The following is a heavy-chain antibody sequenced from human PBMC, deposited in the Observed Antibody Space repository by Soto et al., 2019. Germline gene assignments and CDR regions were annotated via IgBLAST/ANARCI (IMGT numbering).Heavy chain of an antibody. D-gene: IGHD6-13*01. CDR2: ISSSSSTI. CDR1: GFTFSSYS. V-gene: IGHV3-48*01. CDR3: ARDSSSWYGLTSEYFQH. Sequence: PGGSLRLSCAASGFTFSSYSMNWVRQAPGKGLEWVSYISSSSSTIYYADSVKGRFTISRDNAKNSLYLQMNSLRAEDTAVYYCARDSSSWYGLTSEYFQHWGQGTLVTVSS. J-gene: IGHJ1*01.